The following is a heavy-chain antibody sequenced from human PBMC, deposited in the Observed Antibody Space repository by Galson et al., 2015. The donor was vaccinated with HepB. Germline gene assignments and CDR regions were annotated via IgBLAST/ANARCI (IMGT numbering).Heavy chain of an antibody. D-gene: IGHD1-14*01. J-gene: IGHJ4*02. Sequence: TLSLTCSVSGGSISSSSHYWGWIRQPPGKGLEWIGSVYYSGSTYSNPSLKSRVTVSIDTSKNQFSLKLSSVTAADTAVYYCAREVSHLAGPNFDNWGQGTLVAVSS. V-gene: IGHV4-39*07. CDR3: AREVSHLAGPNFDN. CDR1: GGSISSSSHY. CDR2: VYYSGST.